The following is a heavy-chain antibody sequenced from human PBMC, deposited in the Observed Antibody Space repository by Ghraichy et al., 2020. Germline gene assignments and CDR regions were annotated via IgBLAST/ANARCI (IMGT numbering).Heavy chain of an antibody. D-gene: IGHD5-12*01. CDR2: IVSNDEE. Sequence: SGPTLVKPTETLTLTCTVSGFSLSNARMGVGWFRQPPGKALEWLAHIVSNDEESSGTSLKTRLTISKDTSKSQVVLTMTNMDPVDTATYYCARGQCGYGGYDHWGQGILVTVSS. CDR3: ARGQCGYGGYDH. J-gene: IGHJ5*02. V-gene: IGHV2-26*01. CDR1: GFSLSNARMG.